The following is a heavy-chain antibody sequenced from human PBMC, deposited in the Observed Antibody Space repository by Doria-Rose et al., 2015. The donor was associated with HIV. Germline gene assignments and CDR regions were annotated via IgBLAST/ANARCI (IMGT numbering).Heavy chain of an antibody. Sequence: QVQLQESGAGLVEPSETLSLTCAVFGGSFSGYYWSWIRQPPGKGLEWIGEINHSGSTNYKTFLKSRVTISLDTSKNLFSLKLSSVTAADTAVYYCARGLLRGGWNDVDYYYGMDVWGQGTTVTVSS. J-gene: IGHJ6*02. CDR2: INHSGST. V-gene: IGHV4-34*01. CDR1: GGSFSGYY. CDR3: ARGLLRGGWNDVDYYYGMDV. D-gene: IGHD1-1*01.